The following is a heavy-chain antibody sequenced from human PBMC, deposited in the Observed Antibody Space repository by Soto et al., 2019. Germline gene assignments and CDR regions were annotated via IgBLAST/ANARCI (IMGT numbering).Heavy chain of an antibody. D-gene: IGHD6-13*01. CDR2: IYNSGKT. CDR3: ASGSSVSAYIDY. Sequence: QVQLQESGPGLVKPSETLSLTCTVSGGSVSSGSHYWSWIRQAPGKGLEWIGYIYNSGKTDYSPSRKSRVTISVDTSKNQLSLMLTSVTAADTAVYYCASGSSVSAYIDYWGRGTLVTVSS. CDR1: GGSVSSGSHY. V-gene: IGHV4-61*01. J-gene: IGHJ4*02.